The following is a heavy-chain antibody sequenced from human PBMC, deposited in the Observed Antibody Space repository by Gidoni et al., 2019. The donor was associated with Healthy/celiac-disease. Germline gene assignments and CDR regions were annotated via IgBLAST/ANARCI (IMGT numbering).Heavy chain of an antibody. CDR3: ARRNGASTSSYYDGMDV. D-gene: IGHD2-2*01. Sequence: EVQLVQSGAEVKKPGESLRISCKGSGSSVTSYWISWVRQMPGKGLEWMGRIALSDSYTHYSPSFQGHVTISSDKSISTAYLQWSSLKASDTAMYYCARRNGASTSSYYDGMDVWGQGTTVTVSS. CDR1: GSSVTSYW. V-gene: IGHV5-10-1*01. J-gene: IGHJ6*02. CDR2: IALSDSYT.